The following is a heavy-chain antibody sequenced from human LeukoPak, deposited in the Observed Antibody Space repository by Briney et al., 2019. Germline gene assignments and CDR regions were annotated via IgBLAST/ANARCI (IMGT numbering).Heavy chain of an antibody. CDR1: GFTFSSYA. CDR2: INHSGST. D-gene: IGHD2-8*01. V-gene: IGHV4-34*01. Sequence: GSLRLSCAASGFTFSSYAMSWVRQAPGKGLEWIGEINHSGSTNYNPSLKSRVTISVDTSKNQFSLKVSSVTAADTAVYYCARGSWPGSTRYWGQGTLVTVSS. CDR3: ARGSWPGSTRY. J-gene: IGHJ4*02.